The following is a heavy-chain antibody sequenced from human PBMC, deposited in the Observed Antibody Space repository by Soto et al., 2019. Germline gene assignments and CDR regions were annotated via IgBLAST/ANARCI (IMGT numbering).Heavy chain of an antibody. Sequence: EVQLLDSGGGLVQPGGSLRLSCAASGFTFSTYAMSWVRQAPGKGLEWVSTISGSGDSSYYATSVKGRFTLSRDNHRNTLDLQMNSLRVEDTDVYYCAKGCDGSCSPTSCLYFSDSWGQGTLVTVSS. CDR1: GFTFSTYA. V-gene: IGHV3-23*01. CDR2: ISGSGDSS. CDR3: AKGCDGSCSPTSCLYFSDS. J-gene: IGHJ4*02. D-gene: IGHD2-15*01.